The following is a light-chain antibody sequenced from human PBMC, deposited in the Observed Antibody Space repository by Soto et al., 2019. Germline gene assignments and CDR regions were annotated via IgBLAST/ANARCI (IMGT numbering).Light chain of an antibody. CDR3: QQYGSSRWT. Sequence: EIVMTQSPVTLSVSPGERATLSCRASQSVSSNLAWYQQKPGQAPRLLIYDASSRATGIPDRFSGSGSGTDFTLTISRLEPEDFAVYYCQQYGSSRWTFGQGTKVDIK. J-gene: IGKJ1*01. CDR1: QSVSSN. V-gene: IGKV3-20*01. CDR2: DAS.